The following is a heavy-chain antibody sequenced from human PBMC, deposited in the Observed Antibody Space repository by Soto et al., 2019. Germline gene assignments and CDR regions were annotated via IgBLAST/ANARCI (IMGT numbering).Heavy chain of an antibody. J-gene: IGHJ6*02. CDR2: IIPIFGTA. CDR3: ARDEGGVAVAGTNDDYYVMDV. V-gene: IGHV1-69*06. CDR1: GGTFSSYA. D-gene: IGHD6-19*01. Sequence: QVQLVQSGAEVKKPGSSVKVSCKASGGTFSSYAISWVRQAPGQGLEWMGGIIPIFGTANYAQKFQGRVTITADKSTSTAYIELSSLRSEDTAVYYCARDEGGVAVAGTNDDYYVMDVWGQVTTVTVSS.